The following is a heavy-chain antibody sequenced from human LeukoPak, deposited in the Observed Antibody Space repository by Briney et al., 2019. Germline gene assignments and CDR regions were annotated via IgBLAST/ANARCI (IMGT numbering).Heavy chain of an antibody. CDR2: ISGDGGST. Sequence: GGSLRLSCAASGFTFDDYAMHWVRQAPGKGVEWVSLISGDGGSTYYADCVKGRFTISRDNSKNYLYLQMNSLRTEETALYYCAKDSYYDFWSGQNWFDPWGQGTLVSVSS. V-gene: IGHV3-43*02. CDR1: GFTFDDYA. CDR3: AKDSYYDFWSGQNWFDP. J-gene: IGHJ5*02. D-gene: IGHD3-3*01.